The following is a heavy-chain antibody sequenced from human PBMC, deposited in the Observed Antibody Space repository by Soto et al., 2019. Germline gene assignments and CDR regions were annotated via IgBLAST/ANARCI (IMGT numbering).Heavy chain of an antibody. D-gene: IGHD3-16*01. V-gene: IGHV2-5*01. J-gene: IGHJ4*02. CDR3: AHRLDAACFTCFHL. CDR2: IFWNDDR. CDR1: GFSLRNSGMG. Sequence: QITLRESGPTLVKSTQTLTLTGTFSGFSLRNSGMGVAWIRQPPGKALEWLSLIFWNDDRRYSPSLKSRLTITKDTSKNQVVLRMTNMDPVDTATYFCAHRLDAACFTCFHLWGQGTLVTVSS.